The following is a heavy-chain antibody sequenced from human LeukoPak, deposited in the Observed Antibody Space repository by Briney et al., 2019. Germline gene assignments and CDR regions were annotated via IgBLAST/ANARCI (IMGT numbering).Heavy chain of an antibody. Sequence: GESLKISCKGSGYSFTSYWIGWVRQMPGKGLEWMGIIYPGDSDTRYSPSFQGQVTISADTSISNSYLKWSSLTASDTAVYYCARQASGWPPDAFDIWGQGTMVTVSS. J-gene: IGHJ3*02. V-gene: IGHV5-51*01. D-gene: IGHD6-19*01. CDR2: IYPGDSDT. CDR1: GYSFTSYW. CDR3: ARQASGWPPDAFDI.